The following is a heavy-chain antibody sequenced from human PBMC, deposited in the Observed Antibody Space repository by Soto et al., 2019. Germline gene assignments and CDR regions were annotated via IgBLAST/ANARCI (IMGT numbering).Heavy chain of an antibody. J-gene: IGHJ5*02. D-gene: IGHD1-26*01. CDR3: ATLPPRVVASLLPIPT. Sequence: VQLRQSGPGLVKPSGTLSLTCAVSGGSISRSNWWTWARQAPGKGLEWIGEIYHSGNTYYNPSLKGRVAITVDQSNNQSSLKLNSVAAADTAVYYCATLPPRVVASLLPIPTWGQGTLVTVSS. CDR2: IYHSGNT. V-gene: IGHV4-4*02. CDR1: GGSISRSNW.